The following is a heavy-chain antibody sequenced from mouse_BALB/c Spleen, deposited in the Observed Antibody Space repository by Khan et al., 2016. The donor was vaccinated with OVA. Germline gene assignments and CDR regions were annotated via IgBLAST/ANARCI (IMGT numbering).Heavy chain of an antibody. D-gene: IGHD1-1*01. CDR1: GFTFSTYG. CDR2: VSTGGHYT. Sequence: EVELVESGGDVVKPGGFLKLSCAASGFTFSTYGMSWVRQTPDKRLEWVATVSTGGHYTYYPDTVKGRFTISRDNAKNTLYLQMSSLKSEDTAMFYCARLAYYYDSEGFAYWGQGTLVTVSA. J-gene: IGHJ3*01. CDR3: ARLAYYYDSEGFAY. V-gene: IGHV5-6*01.